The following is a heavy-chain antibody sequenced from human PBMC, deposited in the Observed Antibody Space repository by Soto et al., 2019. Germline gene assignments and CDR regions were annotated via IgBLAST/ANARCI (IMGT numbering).Heavy chain of an antibody. CDR1: GVSFITYW. Sequence: LGEFLKISCKGSGVSFITYWIAWVRQMPGKGLEWMGIIYPGDSDTRYSPSFEGQVTISADKSISTAYLQWSSLKASDTAMYYCARHDTAMVHRFDYWGQGTVVTVSS. D-gene: IGHD5-18*01. CDR2: IYPGDSDT. CDR3: ARHDTAMVHRFDY. J-gene: IGHJ4*02. V-gene: IGHV5-51*01.